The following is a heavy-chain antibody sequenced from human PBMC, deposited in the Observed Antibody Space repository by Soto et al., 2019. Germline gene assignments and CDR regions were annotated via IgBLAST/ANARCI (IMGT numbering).Heavy chain of an antibody. CDR3: ATGYDSSGYYYAYFDY. CDR2: ISGSGGST. J-gene: IGHJ4*02. D-gene: IGHD3-22*01. CDR1: GFTFSSYA. Sequence: GGSLRLSCAASGFTFSSYAMSWVRQAPGKGLEWVSAISGSGGSTYYADSVKGRFTISRDNSKNTLYLQMNSLRAEDTAVYYCATGYDSSGYYYAYFDYWGQGTLVTVSS. V-gene: IGHV3-23*01.